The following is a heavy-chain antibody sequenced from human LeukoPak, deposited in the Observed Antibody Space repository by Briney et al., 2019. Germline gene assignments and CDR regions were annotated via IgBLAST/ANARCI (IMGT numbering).Heavy chain of an antibody. V-gene: IGHV3-48*03. CDR1: GFTFSSYE. CDR2: ISSSGSTI. Sequence: PGGSLRLSCAASGFTFSSYEMNWVRQAPGKGLEWVSYISSSGSTIYYADSVKGRFTISRDNAKNSLYLQMNSLRAEDTAVYYCARQYYDYVWGSYRPTGAFDIWGQGTMVTVSS. D-gene: IGHD3-16*02. J-gene: IGHJ3*02. CDR3: ARQYYDYVWGSYRPTGAFDI.